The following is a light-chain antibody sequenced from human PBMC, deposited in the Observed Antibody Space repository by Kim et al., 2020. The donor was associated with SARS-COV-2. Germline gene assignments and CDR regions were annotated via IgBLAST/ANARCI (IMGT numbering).Light chain of an antibody. CDR1: SLRSDY. V-gene: IGLV3-19*01. CDR3: NSRDSNDNVV. J-gene: IGLJ2*01. CDR2: GKN. Sequence: VALGQTVSITCQGHSLRSDYATWYQQRPGQAPILVSYGKNNRPSGIPDRFSGSSSGNTASLTITGTQAGDEADYYCNSRDSNDNVVFGGGTQLTVL.